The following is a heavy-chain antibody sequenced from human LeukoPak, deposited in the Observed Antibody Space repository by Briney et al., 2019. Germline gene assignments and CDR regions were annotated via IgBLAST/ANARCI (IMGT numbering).Heavy chain of an antibody. CDR1: GYTFTTCA. Sequence: ASVKVSCKASGYTFTTCAVNWVRQAPGQGLEWMGYLNTNTGYPTYAQGFTGRFVFFMGTSVSTAYLQISSLEADDTAAYYCARDCSGTTGFDYWGQGTLVTVSS. CDR3: ARDCSGTTGFDY. V-gene: IGHV7-4-1*02. J-gene: IGHJ4*02. D-gene: IGHD1-1*01. CDR2: LNTNTGYP.